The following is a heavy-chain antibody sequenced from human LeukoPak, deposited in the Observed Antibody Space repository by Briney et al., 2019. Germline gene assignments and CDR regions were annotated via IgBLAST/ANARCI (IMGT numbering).Heavy chain of an antibody. D-gene: IGHD3-3*01. CDR3: ALGSGCSS. CDR2: IRGNGETT. Sequence: GGSLRLSCAASGVTFTNYAMTWVRQAPGKGLEWVSSIRGNGETTYYAESVKGRFTVSRDKSKNALYLQMTGLRADDTAIYYCALGSGCSSWGQGTLVTVSS. J-gene: IGHJ5*02. CDR1: GVTFTNYA. V-gene: IGHV3-23*01.